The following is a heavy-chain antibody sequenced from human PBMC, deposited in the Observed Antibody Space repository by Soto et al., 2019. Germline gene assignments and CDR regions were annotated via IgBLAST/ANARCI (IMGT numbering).Heavy chain of an antibody. D-gene: IGHD2-2*01. CDR3: ALIKDCSRTDCYLASFDP. J-gene: IGHJ5*02. V-gene: IGHV2-26*01. CDR1: GFSLINGRLG. CDR2: IFSNDDK. Sequence: CGPTLVIPPGTLTLTCTVSGFSLINGRLGVSWIRQPPAKALEWLAHIFSNDDKSYSTSLRSRLTIFKDTSRSQVVLTMTNMDPMDSATYYCALIKDCSRTDCYLASFDPWGQGTMVTVSS.